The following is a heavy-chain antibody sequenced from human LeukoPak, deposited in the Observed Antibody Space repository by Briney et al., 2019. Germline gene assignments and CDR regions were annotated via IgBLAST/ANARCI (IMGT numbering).Heavy chain of an antibody. V-gene: IGHV4-31*03. CDR2: IYYSGAS. J-gene: IGHJ4*02. CDR3: ARVKIDRASGSSYPFDY. CDR1: GDSISSRDYY. D-gene: IGHD3-10*01. Sequence: SETLSLTCTVSGDSISSRDYYWSWIRQHPGKGLEWLGYIYYSGASDYNLSLERGVTISVDTSKNQFSLKMSSVTAADTAVYYCARVKIDRASGSSYPFDYWGQGTLVTVSS.